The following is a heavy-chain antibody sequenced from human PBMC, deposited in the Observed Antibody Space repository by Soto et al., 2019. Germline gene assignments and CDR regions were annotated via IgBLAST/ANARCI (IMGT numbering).Heavy chain of an antibody. J-gene: IGHJ5*02. Sequence: QLHLQELGPGLVKPSGTLSLTCAVSGDSINSDDWWSWVRQPPGKGLEWIGEISHRGSTNYNPSLKSRVTISVDKSKTQFSLKLRSVTAADTAVYYCARVSGDVVVVPTTIGYNWFDPWGQGTLVTVSS. CDR1: GDSINSDDW. D-gene: IGHD2-2*01. CDR2: ISHRGST. V-gene: IGHV4-4*02. CDR3: ARVSGDVVVVPTTIGYNWFDP.